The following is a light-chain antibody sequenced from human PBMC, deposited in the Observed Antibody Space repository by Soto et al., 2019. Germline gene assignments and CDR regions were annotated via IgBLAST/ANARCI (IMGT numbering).Light chain of an antibody. CDR3: QQYNSAPLT. J-gene: IGKJ4*01. V-gene: IGKV1-5*01. CDR2: DAS. CDR1: QSISSW. Sequence: DIQMTQSPSTLSASVGDRVTITCWASQSISSWLAWYQQKPGKAPKLLIYDASSLESGVPSRCIGSGSWTEFTRTISSLPPDDFATEYCQQYNSAPLTFGGGTKVEIK.